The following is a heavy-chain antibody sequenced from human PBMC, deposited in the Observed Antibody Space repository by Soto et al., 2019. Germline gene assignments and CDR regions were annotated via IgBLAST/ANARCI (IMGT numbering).Heavy chain of an antibody. CDR2: ISGSGART. J-gene: IGHJ6*02. CDR1: GFTFSGYA. Sequence: GSLRLSCAASGFTFSGYAMTWVRQAPGKGMEWVSAISGSGARTYYADSVKGRFTISRDNSKNTLYVQMHSLRAEDTAVYYCVKVAGSFYYGLDVWGQGTTVTVSS. D-gene: IGHD6-19*01. V-gene: IGHV3-23*01. CDR3: VKVAGSFYYGLDV.